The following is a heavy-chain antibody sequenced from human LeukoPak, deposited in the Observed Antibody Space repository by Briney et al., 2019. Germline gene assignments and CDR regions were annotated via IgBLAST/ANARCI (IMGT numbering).Heavy chain of an antibody. V-gene: IGHV3-21*01. J-gene: IGHJ6*03. CDR1: GFTFSSYS. CDR3: ATTLSGWSPPQTSYYSYYMDV. D-gene: IGHD6-19*01. CDR2: ISGSSSYI. Sequence: GGSLRLSCAASGFTFSSYSMNWVRQAPGKGLEWVSSISGSSSYIYYADPVKGRFTISRDNAKNSLYLQMNSLRVEDTAVYYCATTLSGWSPPQTSYYSYYMDVWGKGTTVTISS.